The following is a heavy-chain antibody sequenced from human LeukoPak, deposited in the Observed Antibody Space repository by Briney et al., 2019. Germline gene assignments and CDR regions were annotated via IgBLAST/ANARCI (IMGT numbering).Heavy chain of an antibody. CDR1: GFTFSSYG. Sequence: TGGSLRLSCAASGFTFSSYGMSWVRQAPGKGLEWVAVIWYDGSNKYYADSVKGRFTISRDNSKNTLYLQMNSLRAEDTAVYYCAKDPDIVGIPPGGYIDYWGQGTLVTVSS. CDR3: AKDPDIVGIPPGGYIDY. V-gene: IGHV3-33*06. D-gene: IGHD2-15*01. CDR2: IWYDGSNK. J-gene: IGHJ4*02.